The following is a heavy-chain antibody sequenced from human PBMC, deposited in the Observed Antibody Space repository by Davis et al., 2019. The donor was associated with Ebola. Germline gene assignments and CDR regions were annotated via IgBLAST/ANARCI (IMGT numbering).Heavy chain of an antibody. CDR3: ARLSNYYYDSSGYPGAFDI. CDR1: GFTFSSYG. D-gene: IGHD3-22*01. CDR2: ISYDGSNK. V-gene: IGHV3-30*03. J-gene: IGHJ3*02. Sequence: GESLKISCAASGFTFSSYGMHWVRQAPGKGLEWVAVISYDGSNKYYADSVKGRFTISRDNSKNTLYLQMNSLRAEDTAVYYCARLSNYYYDSSGYPGAFDIWGQGTMVTVSS.